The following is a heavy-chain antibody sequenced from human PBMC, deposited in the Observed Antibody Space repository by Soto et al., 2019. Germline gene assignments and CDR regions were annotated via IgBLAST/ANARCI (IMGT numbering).Heavy chain of an antibody. Sequence: QVQLQESGPGLVKPSETLSLTCTVSGGSISSYYWSWIRQPPGKGLEWIGFIYHSGTTDYNPSLKSRVTISVDTSKNQFSLQLNSVTAVDTAVYYCARDRGSGSPWYYFDSWGQGTLVTVSS. CDR2: IYHSGTT. J-gene: IGHJ4*02. CDR1: GGSISSYY. V-gene: IGHV4-59*01. CDR3: ARDRGSGSPWYYFDS. D-gene: IGHD6-25*01.